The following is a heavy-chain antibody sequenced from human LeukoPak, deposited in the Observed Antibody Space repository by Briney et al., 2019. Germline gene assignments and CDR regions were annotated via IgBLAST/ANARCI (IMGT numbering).Heavy chain of an antibody. D-gene: IGHD3-3*01. V-gene: IGHV4-39*01. CDR2: VFYSGST. CDR3: ARGIGVSYDFWSGYPNYYYYYMDV. CDR1: GGSVSSSSYH. J-gene: IGHJ6*03. Sequence: SETLSLTCTVSGGSVSSSSYHWGWIRQPPGKGLEWIGSVFYSGSTYYNPSLKSRVTMSVDTSKNQFSLKLSSVTAADTAVCYCARGIGVSYDFWSGYPNYYYYYMDVWGKGTTVTVSS.